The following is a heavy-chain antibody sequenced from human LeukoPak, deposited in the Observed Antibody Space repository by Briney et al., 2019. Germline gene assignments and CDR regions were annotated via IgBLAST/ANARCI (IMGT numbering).Heavy chain of an antibody. CDR2: ISRNSYNI. J-gene: IGHJ4*02. CDR1: GFTFDDYA. D-gene: IGHD3-9*01. V-gene: IGHV3-9*01. Sequence: PGRSLRLSCAASGFTFDDYAMPWVRQAPGKGLEWVAGISRNSYNIAYGDSVKGRFTISRDNAKKSLSLQMNSLGTEDTAFYYCAKSRDDGTGYYYDYWGQGVLVTVAS. CDR3: AKSRDDGTGYYYDY.